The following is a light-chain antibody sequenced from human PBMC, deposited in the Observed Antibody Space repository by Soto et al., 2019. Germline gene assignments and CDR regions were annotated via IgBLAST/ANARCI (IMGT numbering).Light chain of an antibody. J-gene: IGKJ1*01. CDR3: QQYYSPPPWT. V-gene: IGKV4-1*01. Sequence: DIVMNQSPDCLAVSLGERATINCKSSQSVLYSSNNKKYLAWYQQKPGQPPKLLIYWASTRESGVPDPFSGSGSGTDFTLTISSLQAEDVPVYYCQQYYSPPPWTFGQGTKVAIK. CDR1: QSVLYSSNNKKY. CDR2: WAS.